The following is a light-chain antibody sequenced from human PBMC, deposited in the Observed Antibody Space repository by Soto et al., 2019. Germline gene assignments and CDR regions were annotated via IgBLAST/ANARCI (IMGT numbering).Light chain of an antibody. CDR1: SSDVGGYNY. CDR3: SSYTTSSTVV. Sequence: QSALTQPASVSGSPGQSITISCTGTSSDVGGYNYVCWYQQHPGKAPKLIIHEVSNRPSGVSHRFSGSKSGNTASLSISGLQAEDEADYYCSSYTTSSTVVFGGGTKLTV. V-gene: IGLV2-14*01. J-gene: IGLJ2*01. CDR2: EVS.